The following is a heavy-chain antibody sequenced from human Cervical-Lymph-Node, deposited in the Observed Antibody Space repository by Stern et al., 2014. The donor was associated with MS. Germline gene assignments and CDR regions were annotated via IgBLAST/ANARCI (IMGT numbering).Heavy chain of an antibody. V-gene: IGHV4-39*01. CDR3: ARLGVRWFEDLY. J-gene: IGHJ4*02. CDR2: IYYSGST. Sequence: QVQLVESGPGLVKPSETLSLTCTVSGGSISTSNYYWGWIRQPPGKGLEWIGSIYYSGSTYYNPSLKSRVTIFVDTSQNQFSLKGSSVTAADTAVYYCARLGVRWFEDLYWGQGTLVTVSS. CDR1: GGSISTSNYY. D-gene: IGHD3-10*01.